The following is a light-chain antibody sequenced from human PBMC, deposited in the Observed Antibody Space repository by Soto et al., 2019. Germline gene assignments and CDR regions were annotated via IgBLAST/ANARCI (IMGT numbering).Light chain of an antibody. J-gene: IGKJ5*01. V-gene: IGKV3-15*01. CDR3: QQYTNWPFS. CDR2: DVS. Sequence: EIVMTQSPGTLFVSPGERATLSCRAGQGVTTNFSWYQQKSGQSPRLLIYDVSIRATGVPARFSGTGSETDFTLTISGLQSEDSAVYFCQQYTNWPFSSGQGTRLEIK. CDR1: QGVTTN.